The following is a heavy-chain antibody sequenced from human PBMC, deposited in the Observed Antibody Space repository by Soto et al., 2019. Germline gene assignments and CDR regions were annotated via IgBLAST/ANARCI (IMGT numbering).Heavy chain of an antibody. CDR2: IYYSGST. J-gene: IGHJ4*02. CDR1: GGSISSSSYY. Sequence: SETLSLTCTVSGGSISSSSYYWGWIRQPPGKGLEWIGSIYYSGSTYYNPSLKSRVTISVDTSKNQFSLKLSSVTAADTAVYYCARRVAAAGSYYFDYWGQGTLVTVSS. CDR3: ARRVAAAGSYYFDY. D-gene: IGHD6-13*01. V-gene: IGHV4-39*01.